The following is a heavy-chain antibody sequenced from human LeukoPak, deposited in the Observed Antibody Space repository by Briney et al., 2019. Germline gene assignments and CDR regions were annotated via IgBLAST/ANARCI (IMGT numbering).Heavy chain of an antibody. Sequence: SVKVSCKASGGTFSSYAISWVRQAPGQGLEWMGRIIPIFGTANYAQKFQGRVTITTDESTSTAYMGLSSLRSEDTAVYYCASWSMVRGVIRWFDPWGQGTLVTVSS. J-gene: IGHJ5*02. CDR1: GGTFSSYA. D-gene: IGHD3-10*01. V-gene: IGHV1-69*05. CDR3: ASWSMVRGVIRWFDP. CDR2: IIPIFGTA.